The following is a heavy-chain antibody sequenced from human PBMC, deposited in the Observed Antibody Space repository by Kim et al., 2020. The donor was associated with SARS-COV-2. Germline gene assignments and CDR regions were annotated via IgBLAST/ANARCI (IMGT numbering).Heavy chain of an antibody. D-gene: IGHD2-8*01. CDR1: GFSLAIYD. Sequence: GGSLRLSCAASGFSLAIYDMHWVRQVTGKGLEWVSTIGTVANTFYAGSVKGRFTISRDNAKNAFFLQMNNLSAGDTALYYCARGPYCTATNCPVDDALDV. CDR2: IGTVANT. J-gene: IGHJ3*01. V-gene: IGHV3-13*01. CDR3: ARGPYCTATNCPVDDALDV.